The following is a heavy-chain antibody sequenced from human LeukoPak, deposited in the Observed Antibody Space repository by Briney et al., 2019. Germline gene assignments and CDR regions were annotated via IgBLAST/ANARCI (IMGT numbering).Heavy chain of an antibody. D-gene: IGHD6-19*01. CDR3: AGRGRHSSGWYAY. V-gene: IGHV4-59*01. Sequence: TSETLSLTCTVSGGSISSYYWSWIRQPPGKGLEWIGYIYYSGSTNYNPSLKSRVTISVDTSKNQFSLKLSSVTAADTAVCYCAGRGRHSSGWYAYWGQGTLVTVSS. CDR1: GGSISSYY. CDR2: IYYSGST. J-gene: IGHJ4*02.